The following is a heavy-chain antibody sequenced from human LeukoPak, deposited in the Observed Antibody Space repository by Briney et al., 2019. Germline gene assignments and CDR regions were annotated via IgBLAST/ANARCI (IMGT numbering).Heavy chain of an antibody. CDR1: GFTFSSYA. D-gene: IGHD2-2*02. Sequence: PGGSLRLSCAASGFTFSSYAMSWVRQAPGKGLEWVSAISGSGGSTYYADSVKGRFTISRDNSKNTLYLQMNSLRAEDTAVYYCARGYCSSTSCYMYYYMDVWGKGTTVTVSS. CDR2: ISGSGGST. CDR3: ARGYCSSTSCYMYYYMDV. V-gene: IGHV3-23*01. J-gene: IGHJ6*03.